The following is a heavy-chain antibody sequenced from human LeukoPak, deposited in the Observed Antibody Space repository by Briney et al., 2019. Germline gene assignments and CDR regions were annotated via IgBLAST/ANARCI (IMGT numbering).Heavy chain of an antibody. V-gene: IGHV3-48*03. D-gene: IGHD2-15*01. CDR3: ARWYCSGPSFHSYYFGMDV. CDR1: GFTFSSYE. J-gene: IGHJ6*02. CDR2: ISSGGSSM. Sequence: QPGGSLRLSCAASGFTFSSYEMNWVRQAPGKGLEWVSFISSGGSSMYYVDSVKGRFTISRDNAKNSLYLQMNSLRAEDTAVYYCARWYCSGPSFHSYYFGMDVWGQGTTVTVSS.